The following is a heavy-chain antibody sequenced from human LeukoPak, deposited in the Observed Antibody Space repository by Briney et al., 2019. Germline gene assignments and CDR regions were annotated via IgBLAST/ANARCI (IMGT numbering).Heavy chain of an antibody. CDR2: IYYSGST. D-gene: IGHD4-23*01. Sequence: SETLSLTCTVSGGSISSSNWWSWVRQHPGKGLEWIGYIYYSGSTYYNPSLKSRVTISVDTSKNQFSLKLSSVTAADTAVYYCARTPAVGPFDYWGQGTLVTVSS. J-gene: IGHJ4*02. CDR3: ARTPAVGPFDY. V-gene: IGHV4-31*03. CDR1: GGSISSSNW.